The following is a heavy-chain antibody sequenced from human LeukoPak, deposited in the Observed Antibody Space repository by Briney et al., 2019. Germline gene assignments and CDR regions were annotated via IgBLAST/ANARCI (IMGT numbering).Heavy chain of an antibody. CDR2: ISYDARNK. CDR3: AKEDVLRYFDY. D-gene: IGHD3-16*01. J-gene: IGHJ4*02. CDR1: GFTFSSYG. Sequence: GGSLRLSCAASGFTFSSYGMHWVRQAPDKGLEWVAVISYDARNKNYADSVKGRSTVSRDNSKNTLYLQMNSLRAEDTAVYYCAKEDVLRYFDYWGQGTLVTVSS. V-gene: IGHV3-30*18.